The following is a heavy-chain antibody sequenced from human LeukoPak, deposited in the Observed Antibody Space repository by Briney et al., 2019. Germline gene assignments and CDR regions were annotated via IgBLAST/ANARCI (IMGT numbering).Heavy chain of an antibody. Sequence: GGSLRLSCAASGFTFSSYWMHWVRQAPGKGLVWVSRINSDGSSTSYADSVKGRFTISRDNAKNTLYLQMNSLRAEDTAVYYCAGDQGYTYAVGYWGQGTLVTVSS. J-gene: IGHJ4*02. CDR3: AGDQGYTYAVGY. CDR1: GFTFSSYW. D-gene: IGHD5-18*01. CDR2: INSDGSST. V-gene: IGHV3-74*01.